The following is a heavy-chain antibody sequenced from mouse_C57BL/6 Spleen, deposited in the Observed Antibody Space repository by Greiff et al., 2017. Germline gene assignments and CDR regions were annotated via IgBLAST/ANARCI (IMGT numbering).Heavy chain of an antibody. CDR2: ISSGSSTI. CDR3: ATNWDAWFAY. J-gene: IGHJ3*01. Sequence: EVHLVESGGGLVKPGGSLKLSCAASGFTFSDYGMHWVRQAPEKGLEWVAYISSGSSTIYYAETVKGRFTISRDNAKNTLFLQMTSLRSEDTAMYYGATNWDAWFAYWGQGTLVTVSA. V-gene: IGHV5-17*01. CDR1: GFTFSDYG. D-gene: IGHD4-1*01.